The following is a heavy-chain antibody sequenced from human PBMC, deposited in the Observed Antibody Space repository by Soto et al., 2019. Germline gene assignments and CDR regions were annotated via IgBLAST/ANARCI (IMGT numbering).Heavy chain of an antibody. CDR2: ISAYNGNT. Sequence: GASVKVSCKASGYTFTSYGISWVRQAPGQGLEWMGWISAYNGNTNYAQKLQGRVTMTTDTSTSTAYMELRSLRSDDTAVYYCAYYGSGSNPLYYYGMDVWGQGTTVNVSS. V-gene: IGHV1-18*01. CDR1: GYTFTSYG. CDR3: AYYGSGSNPLYYYGMDV. D-gene: IGHD3-10*01. J-gene: IGHJ6*02.